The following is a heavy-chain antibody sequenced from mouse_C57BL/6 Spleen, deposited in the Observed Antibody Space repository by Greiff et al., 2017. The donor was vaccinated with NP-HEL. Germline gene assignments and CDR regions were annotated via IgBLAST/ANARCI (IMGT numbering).Heavy chain of an antibody. CDR2: ISYDGSN. CDR3: ARDALIYYDREDWYFDV. V-gene: IGHV3-6*01. J-gene: IGHJ1*03. D-gene: IGHD2-4*01. Sequence: EVQLQESGPGLVKPSQSLSLTCSVTGYSITSGYSWNWIRQFPGNKLEWMGYISYDGSNNYNPSLKNRISITRDTSKNQFFLKLNSVTTEDTATYYCARDALIYYDREDWYFDVWGTGTTVTVSS. CDR1: GYSITSGYS.